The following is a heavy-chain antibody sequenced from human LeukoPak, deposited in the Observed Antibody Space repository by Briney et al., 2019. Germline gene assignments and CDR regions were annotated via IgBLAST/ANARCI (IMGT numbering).Heavy chain of an antibody. CDR3: ARVGRSGYTNDY. Sequence: GGSLRLSCVVSGFTFTSTPMNWVRQAPGKGLEWVSASGTGGDTYYADSVKGRFTISRDNAKNSVYLQMNSLRAEDTAIYYCARVGRSGYTNDYWGQGTLVTVSS. CDR2: SGTGGDT. V-gene: IGHV3-23*01. D-gene: IGHD3-3*01. J-gene: IGHJ4*02. CDR1: GFTFTSTP.